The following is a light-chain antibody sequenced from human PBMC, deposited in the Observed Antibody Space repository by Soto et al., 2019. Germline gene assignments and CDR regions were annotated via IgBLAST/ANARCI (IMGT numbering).Light chain of an antibody. J-gene: IGKJ3*01. CDR3: QQYNSYPLT. V-gene: IGKV1-5*01. CDR2: DAS. Sequence: DIPMTQSPSTLSASVGDRVTITCRASQSISSWLAWYQQKPGKAPKVLIYDASSLESGVPSRFSGSGSGTEFTLTISSLQPDDFATYYCQQYNSYPLTFGPGTKVDIK. CDR1: QSISSW.